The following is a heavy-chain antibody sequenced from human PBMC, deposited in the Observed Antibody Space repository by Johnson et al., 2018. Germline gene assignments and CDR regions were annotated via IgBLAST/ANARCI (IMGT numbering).Heavy chain of an antibody. Sequence: VQLLESGGGVVQPGRSLRLSCAASGFTFSSYGMHWVHQAPGKGLEWVAIISYDGSNKYYADSVKGRFTISRDNSKKTLYLQMNSLRAEETAVYYCEKDWEISAVGPGGYFHHWGQGTLVTVSS. D-gene: IGHD6-13*01. V-gene: IGHV3-30*18. CDR3: EKDWEISAVGPGGYFHH. CDR2: ISYDGSNK. CDR1: GFTFSSYG. J-gene: IGHJ1*01.